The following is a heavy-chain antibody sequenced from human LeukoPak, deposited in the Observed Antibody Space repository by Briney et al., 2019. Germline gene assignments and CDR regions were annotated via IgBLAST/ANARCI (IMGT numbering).Heavy chain of an antibody. CDR3: ARGRPYNWNDGGVFDY. CDR2: INAGNGNT. Sequence: ASVKVSCKASGYTFTSYAMHWVRQAPGQRLEWMGWINAGNGNTKYSQKFQGRVTITRDTSASTAYMELSSLRSEDTAVYYCARGRPYNWNDGGVFDYWGQGTLVTVSS. V-gene: IGHV1-3*01. J-gene: IGHJ4*02. CDR1: GYTFTSYA. D-gene: IGHD1-20*01.